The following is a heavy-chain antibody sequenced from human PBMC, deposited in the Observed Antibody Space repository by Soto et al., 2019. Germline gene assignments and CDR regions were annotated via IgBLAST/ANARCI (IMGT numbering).Heavy chain of an antibody. CDR1: GGTFSSYA. D-gene: IGHD2-8*01. CDR3: ARERNDLTPDAFDI. CDR2: IIPIFGTA. V-gene: IGHV1-69*13. J-gene: IGHJ3*02. Sequence: ASVKVSCKASGGTFSSYAISLVRQAPGQGLEWMGGIIPIFGTANYAQKFQGRVTITADESTSTAYMELSSLRSEDTAVYYCARERNDLTPDAFDIWGQGTMVTVS.